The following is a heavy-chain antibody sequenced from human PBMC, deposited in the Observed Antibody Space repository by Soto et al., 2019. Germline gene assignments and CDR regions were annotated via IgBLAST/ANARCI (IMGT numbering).Heavy chain of an antibody. D-gene: IGHD3-16*01. CDR3: AKEDGGVYDFAY. CDR2: ISASGGNT. J-gene: IGHJ4*02. V-gene: IGHV3-23*01. Sequence: EVQLLESGGGLVQPGGSLRLSCAASGFTFSSYAMRWVRQAPGKGLEWISGISASGGNTYYADSVKGRFTISRDNSKNTLYLQMNRLRAEDTAVYYCAKEDGGVYDFAYWGQGTLVTVSS. CDR1: GFTFSSYA.